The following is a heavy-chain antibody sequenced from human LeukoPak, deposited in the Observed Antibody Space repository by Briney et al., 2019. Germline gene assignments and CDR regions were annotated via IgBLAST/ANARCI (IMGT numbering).Heavy chain of an antibody. CDR2: INPNSGGT. J-gene: IGHJ6*03. V-gene: IGHV1-2*02. Sequence: HRASVKVSCKASGYTFTGYYMHWVRQAPGQGLEWMGWINPNSGGTNYAQKFQGRVTMTRDTSISTAYMELSRLRSDDTAVYYCASRYCSGGSCYRKGDYYYYMDVWGKGTTVTVSS. CDR1: GYTFTGYY. D-gene: IGHD2-15*01. CDR3: ASRYCSGGSCYRKGDYYYYMDV.